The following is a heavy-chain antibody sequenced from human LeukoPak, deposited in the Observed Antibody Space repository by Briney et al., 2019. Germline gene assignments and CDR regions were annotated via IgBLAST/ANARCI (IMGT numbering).Heavy chain of an antibody. CDR2: ISGSGGST. J-gene: IGHJ4*02. D-gene: IGHD6-19*01. V-gene: IGHV3-23*01. CDR3: AKDSSGRQPSTDFDY. Sequence: GGSLRLSCAASGFTFSSYAMSWVRQAPGKGLEWVSAISGSGGSTNYADSVKGRFTISRDNSKNTLYLQMNSLRAEDTAVYYCAKDSSGRQPSTDFDYWGQGTLVTVSS. CDR1: GFTFSSYA.